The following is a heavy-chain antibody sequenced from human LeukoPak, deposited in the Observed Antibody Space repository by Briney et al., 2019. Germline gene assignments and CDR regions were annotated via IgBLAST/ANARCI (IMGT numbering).Heavy chain of an antibody. V-gene: IGHV1-69*06. D-gene: IGHD3-10*01. J-gene: IGHJ5*02. CDR3: ASLDESGVRGVLWGIDP. CDR2: IIPIFGTA. CDR1: GGTFSSYA. Sequence: ASVKVSCKASGGTFSSYAIGWVRQAPGQGLEWMGGIIPIFGTANYAQKFQGRVTITADKSTSTAYMELSSLRSEDTAVYYCASLDESGVRGVLWGIDPWGQGTLVTVSS.